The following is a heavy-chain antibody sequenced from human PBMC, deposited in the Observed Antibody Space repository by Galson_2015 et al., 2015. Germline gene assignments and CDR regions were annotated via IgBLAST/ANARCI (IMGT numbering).Heavy chain of an antibody. J-gene: IGHJ6*02. CDR1: AGTFSSYA. D-gene: IGHD5-12*01. V-gene: IGHV1-69*13. CDR3: ARGAIVATITSSGWYSIGMDV. CDR2: IIPIFGAV. Sequence: SVKVSCKASAGTFSSYAISRARQAAGQGLEWMGGIIPIFGAVNYAQKFQGRVTITADESTSTAYMELSSLRSEDTAVYYCARGAIVATITSSGWYSIGMDVWGQGTTVTVSS.